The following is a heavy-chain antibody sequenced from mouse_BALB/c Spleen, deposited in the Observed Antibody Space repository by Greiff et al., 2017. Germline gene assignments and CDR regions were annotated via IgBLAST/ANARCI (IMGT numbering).Heavy chain of an antibody. Sequence: EVKLMESGGGLVKPGGSLKLSCAASGFTFSDYYMYWVRQTPEKRLEWVATISDGGSYTYYPDSVKGRFTISRDNAKNNLYLQMSSLKSEDTAMYYCARRGYGSSPYAMDYWGQGTSVTVSS. D-gene: IGHD1-1*01. CDR2: ISDGGSYT. CDR1: GFTFSDYY. J-gene: IGHJ4*01. V-gene: IGHV5-4*02. CDR3: ARRGYGSSPYAMDY.